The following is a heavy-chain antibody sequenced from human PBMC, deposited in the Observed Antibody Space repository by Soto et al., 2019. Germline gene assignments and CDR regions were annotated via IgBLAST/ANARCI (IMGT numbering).Heavy chain of an antibody. V-gene: IGHV1-69*13. Sequence: GASVKVSCKASGGTFSSYAISWVRQAPGQGLEWMGGIIPIFGTANYAQKFQGRVTITADESTGTAYMELSSLRSEDTAVYYCARGSGYYDFWSGTNYYGMDVWGQGTTVTVSS. CDR1: GGTFSSYA. D-gene: IGHD3-3*01. CDR2: IIPIFGTA. J-gene: IGHJ6*02. CDR3: ARGSGYYDFWSGTNYYGMDV.